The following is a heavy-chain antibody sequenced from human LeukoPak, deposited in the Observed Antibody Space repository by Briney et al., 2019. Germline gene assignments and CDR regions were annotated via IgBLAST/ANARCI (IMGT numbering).Heavy chain of an antibody. CDR1: GGTFSSYA. CDR3: ARDWMGRDVAVAGPYDY. CDR2: IIPIFGTA. Sequence: GASVKVSCKASGGTFSSYAISWVRQAPGQGLEWMGRIIPIFGTANYAQKLQGRVTITPDESTGTAYMELSSLRSEDTAVYYCARDWMGRDVAVAGPYDYWGQGTLVTVSS. D-gene: IGHD6-19*01. V-gene: IGHV1-69*13. J-gene: IGHJ4*02.